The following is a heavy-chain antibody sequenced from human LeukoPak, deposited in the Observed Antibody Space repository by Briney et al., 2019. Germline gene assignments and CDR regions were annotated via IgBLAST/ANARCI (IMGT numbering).Heavy chain of an antibody. J-gene: IGHJ4*02. V-gene: IGHV3-23*01. CDR3: AKGETEGGGLAHAY. CDR1: GFTYRNFA. Sequence: GGSLRLSCAASGFTYRNFAMSWVRQAPGKGLDWVSAISGRGGSTYYADAVKGRFTISRDNSKNTLYLQMNSLSAEDTAEYYCAKGETEGGGLAHAYWGQGTLVTVSS. D-gene: IGHD2-15*01. CDR2: ISGRGGST.